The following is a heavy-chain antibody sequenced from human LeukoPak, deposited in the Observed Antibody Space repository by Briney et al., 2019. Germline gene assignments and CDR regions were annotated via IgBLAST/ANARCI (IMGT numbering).Heavy chain of an antibody. CDR2: ISGSSGHI. CDR3: ARTGTVTTYYFDY. CDR1: GFTFSSYN. D-gene: IGHD4-11*01. J-gene: IGHJ4*02. Sequence: GGSLRLSCAASGFTFSSYNMNWVRQAPGKGLEWVSTISGSSGHIYYADSVKGRFTISRDNAKNSLYLQMNSLRAEDTAVYYCARTGTVTTYYFDYWGQGTLVTVSS. V-gene: IGHV3-21*01.